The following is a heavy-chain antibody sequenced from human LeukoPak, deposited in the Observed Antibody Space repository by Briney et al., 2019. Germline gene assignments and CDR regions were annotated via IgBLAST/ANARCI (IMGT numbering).Heavy chain of an antibody. D-gene: IGHD6-13*01. CDR2: IIPIFGTA. J-gene: IGHJ6*03. CDR3: ARGGMGIAAAPNNYYYYYMDV. V-gene: IGHV1-69*13. Sequence: SVKVSCKASGGTFSSYAISWVRQAPGQGLEWMGGIIPIFGTANYAQKFQGRGTITADESTSTAYMELGSLRSEDTAVYYCARGGMGIAAAPNNYYYYYMDVWGKGTTVTVSS. CDR1: GGTFSSYA.